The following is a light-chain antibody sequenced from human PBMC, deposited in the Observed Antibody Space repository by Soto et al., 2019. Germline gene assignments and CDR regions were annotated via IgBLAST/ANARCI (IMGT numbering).Light chain of an antibody. CDR2: RDN. CDR3: AAWDDSLRGVV. V-gene: IGLV1-47*01. CDR1: SSDVGGYNY. Sequence: QSALTQPASVSGSPGQSITISCTGTSSDVGGYNYVYWYQQLPGTAPKLLVYRDNQRPSGVPDRFSGSKSGTSASLAISGLRSDDEADYYCAAWDDSLRGVVFGGGTQLTVL. J-gene: IGLJ2*01.